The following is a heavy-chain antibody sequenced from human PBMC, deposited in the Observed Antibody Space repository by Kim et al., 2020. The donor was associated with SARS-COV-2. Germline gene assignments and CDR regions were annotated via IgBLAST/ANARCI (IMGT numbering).Heavy chain of an antibody. D-gene: IGHD6-19*01. CDR3: ARDLSQQWLASGVFDL. V-gene: IGHV4-59*01. Sequence: SETLSLTCTVSGGSISSYYWSWIRQPPGKGLEWIGYIYYSGSTNYNPSLKSRVTISVDTSKNQFSLKLSSVTAADTAVYYCARDLSQQWLASGVFDLWGRGTLVTVSS. CDR2: IYYSGST. J-gene: IGHJ2*01. CDR1: GGSISSYY.